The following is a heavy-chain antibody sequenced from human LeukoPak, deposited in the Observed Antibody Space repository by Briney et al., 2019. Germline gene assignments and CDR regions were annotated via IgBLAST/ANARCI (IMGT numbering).Heavy chain of an antibody. Sequence: ASVKVSCKASGYTFTSYAMDWVRQAPGQGLEWMGWINTNTGNPTYAQGFTGRFVFSLDTSVSTAYLQISSLRAEDTAVYYCARGWDGSGSNDRLAVVFDYWGQGTLVTVSS. D-gene: IGHD4-23*01. CDR1: GYTFTSYA. CDR2: INTNTGNP. J-gene: IGHJ4*02. V-gene: IGHV7-4-1*02. CDR3: ARGWDGSGSNDRLAVVFDY.